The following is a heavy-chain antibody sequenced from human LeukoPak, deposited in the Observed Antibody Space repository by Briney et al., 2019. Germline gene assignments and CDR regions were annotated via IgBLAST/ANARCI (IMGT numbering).Heavy chain of an antibody. CDR3: ARWLHDYYYMDV. V-gene: IGHV3-21*01. Sequence: GGSLRLSCAASGYTFSSYSMNWVRQAPGEGLEWVSSISSSSSYIYYADSVKGRFTISRDNAKNSLYLQMNSLRAEDTAVYYCARWLHDYYYMDVWGKGTTVTVSS. D-gene: IGHD5-12*01. CDR1: GYTFSSYS. J-gene: IGHJ6*03. CDR2: ISSSSSYI.